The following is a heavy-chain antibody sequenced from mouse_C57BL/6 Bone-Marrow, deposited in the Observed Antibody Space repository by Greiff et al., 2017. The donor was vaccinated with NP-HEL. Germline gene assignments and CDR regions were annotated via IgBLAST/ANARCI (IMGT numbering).Heavy chain of an antibody. D-gene: IGHD1-1*01. J-gene: IGHJ3*01. V-gene: IGHV3-8*01. CDR2: ISYSGST. Sequence: EVKLQESGPGLAKPSQTLSLTSDYWNWIRKFPGNKLEYMGYISYSGSTYYNPSLKSRISITRDTSKNQYYLQLNSVTTEDTATYYCARSIYYYGSAFAYWGQVTLVTVSA. CDR3: ARSIYYYGSAFAY. CDR1: SDY.